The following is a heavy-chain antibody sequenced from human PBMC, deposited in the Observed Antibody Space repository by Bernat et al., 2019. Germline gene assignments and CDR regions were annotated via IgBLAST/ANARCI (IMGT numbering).Heavy chain of an antibody. CDR3: AAAGLDY. J-gene: IGHJ4*02. CDR2: ISYDGSNK. CDR1: GFTFSSYG. V-gene: IGHV3-30*03. Sequence: QVQLVESGGGVVQPGRSLRLSCAASGFTFSSYGMHWVRQAPGKGLEWVAVISYDGSNKYYADSVKGRFTISRDNSKNTRYLQMNSLRAEDTAVYYCAAAGLDYWGQGTLVTVSS. D-gene: IGHD6-13*01.